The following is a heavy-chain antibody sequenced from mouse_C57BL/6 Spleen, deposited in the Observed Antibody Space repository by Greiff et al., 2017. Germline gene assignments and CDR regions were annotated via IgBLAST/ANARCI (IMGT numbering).Heavy chain of an antibody. CDR1: GYTFTSYW. V-gene: IGHV1-55*01. CDR2: IYPGSGST. J-gene: IGHJ4*01. D-gene: IGHD2-5*01. CDR3: ASRNSKAYGMDD. Sequence: QVQLQQPGAELVKPGASVKMSCKASGYTFTSYWITWVKQRPGQGLEWIGDIYPGSGSTNHNEKFKSKATLTVDTSSSTAYMQLSSLTSEDSAVYYWASRNSKAYGMDDWGQGTSVTVSS.